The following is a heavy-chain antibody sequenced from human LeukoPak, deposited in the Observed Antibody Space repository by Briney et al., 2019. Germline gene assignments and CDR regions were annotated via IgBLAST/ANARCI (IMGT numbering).Heavy chain of an antibody. Sequence: SQTLSLTCAISGDSVSSNSAAWNWVRQSLSRGLEWLGRTYYRSKWHYDYAVSVKSRITINPDTSKNQFSLQLNSVTPEDTAVYYCARGATTYFDYWGQGTLVTVSS. CDR3: ARGATTYFDY. CDR1: GDSVSSNSAA. V-gene: IGHV6-1*01. J-gene: IGHJ4*02. CDR2: TYYRSKWHY. D-gene: IGHD5-12*01.